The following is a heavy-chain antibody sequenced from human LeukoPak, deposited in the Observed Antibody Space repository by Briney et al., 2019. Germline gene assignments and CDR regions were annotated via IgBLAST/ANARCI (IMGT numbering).Heavy chain of an antibody. V-gene: IGHV4-59*02. J-gene: IGHJ4*02. D-gene: IGHD3-22*01. CDR1: GVSVTSHY. CDR2: TFYSGSI. CDR3: ARFRDYYDSPGSDYFDY. Sequence: SETLSLTCSVSGVSVTSHYWGWIRQPPGKGLEWLGHTFYSGSINYNPSLKSRITISVDTSKNQFSLNLDSVTAADTAVYYCARFRDYYDSPGSDYFDYWGQGTLVTVSS.